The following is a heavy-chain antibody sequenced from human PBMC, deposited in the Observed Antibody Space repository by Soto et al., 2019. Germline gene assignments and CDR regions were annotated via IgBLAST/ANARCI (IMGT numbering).Heavy chain of an antibody. V-gene: IGHV1-69*13. CDR1: GVTFNRQD. CDR3: ATSEGRDGYSFDY. D-gene: IGHD5-12*01. J-gene: IGHJ4*02. Sequence: SVKVSCKASGVTFNRQDMRWVRQAPGQGLEWMGGIIPMFGTPHYAEKFQDRVTITAGESTGTAYLELSSLTSEDTAVCNCATSEGRDGYSFDYWGPGTLVTVSS. CDR2: IIPMFGTP.